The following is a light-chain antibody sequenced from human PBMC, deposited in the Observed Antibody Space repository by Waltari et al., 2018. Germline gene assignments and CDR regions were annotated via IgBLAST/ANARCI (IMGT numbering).Light chain of an antibody. V-gene: IGLV3-21*04. CDR1: NLGSKS. CDR3: QVCDSDDYQV. J-gene: IGLJ3*02. CDR2: NDR. Sequence: SYVVTQPPSVSVAPGKTATLTCGDHNLGSKSVHWYQQKPRKAPVVVIYNDRDRPSGIPVRFSGSNSGNTATLTISSVEARDEADYYCQVCDSDDYQVFAGGTKLTVL.